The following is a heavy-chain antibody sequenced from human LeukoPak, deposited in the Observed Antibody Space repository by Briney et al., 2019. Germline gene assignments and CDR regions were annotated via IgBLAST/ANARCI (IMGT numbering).Heavy chain of an antibody. CDR1: GFTFNTYW. CDR2: IRSKAYGGTT. Sequence: GGSLRLSCAASGFTFNTYWVSWVRQAPGEGLEGVGFIRSKAYGGTTEYAASVKGRFTISRDDSKSIAYLQMNSLKTEDTAVYYCTRVGYCTNGVCYILGDYYYYMDVWGKGTTVTVSS. CDR3: TRVGYCTNGVCYILGDYYYYMDV. V-gene: IGHV3-49*04. J-gene: IGHJ6*03. D-gene: IGHD2-8*01.